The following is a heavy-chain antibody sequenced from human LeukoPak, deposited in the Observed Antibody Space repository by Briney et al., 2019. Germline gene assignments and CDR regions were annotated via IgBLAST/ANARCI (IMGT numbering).Heavy chain of an antibody. Sequence: SETLSLTCTVTGGSISSYYWSWIRQPPGKGLEWIGYIYYSGNTNYNPSLKSRVTISVDTSNNQFSLKLSSVTAADTAVYFCARESVRGVDTTMVHYFDYWGQGILVTVSS. CDR2: IYYSGNT. CDR1: GGSISSYY. V-gene: IGHV4-59*01. D-gene: IGHD5-18*01. J-gene: IGHJ4*02. CDR3: ARESVRGVDTTMVHYFDY.